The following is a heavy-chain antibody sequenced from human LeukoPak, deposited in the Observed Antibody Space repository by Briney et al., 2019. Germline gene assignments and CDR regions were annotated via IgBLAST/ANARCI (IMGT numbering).Heavy chain of an antibody. CDR3: ARVGGLRRDY. Sequence: SETLSLTYAVTVDSISSYYWSWIRPPPGQGLAWIGYIYYSGSTNYNPSLKSGVTISVDTARTPFSLKLSPVTAAESHRYYCARVGGLRRDYWGQGTLVTVSS. CDR2: IYYSGST. V-gene: IGHV4-59*01. CDR1: VDSISSYY. D-gene: IGHD4-17*01. J-gene: IGHJ4*02.